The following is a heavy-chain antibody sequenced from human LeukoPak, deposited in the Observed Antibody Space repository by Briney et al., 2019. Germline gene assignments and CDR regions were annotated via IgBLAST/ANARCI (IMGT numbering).Heavy chain of an antibody. CDR2: LNTNNGGT. J-gene: IGHJ4*02. V-gene: IGHV1-2*02. D-gene: IGHD1-26*01. CDR1: GYTFTGYY. CDR3: TRGASKWEPLSPFDY. Sequence: AAVKVSCKASGYTFTGYYMHWVRQAPGQGLEWMGWLNTNNGGTNYAQKFQGRVTMTRDTSITKAYMDLSRLTSDDTAVYFCTRGASKWEPLSPFDYWGQGTLVTVSS.